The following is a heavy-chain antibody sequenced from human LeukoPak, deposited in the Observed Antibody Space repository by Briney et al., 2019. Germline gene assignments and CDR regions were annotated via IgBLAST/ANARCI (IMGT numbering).Heavy chain of an antibody. Sequence: GGSLRLSCAASGFTFSSYAMHWVRQAPGKGLEWVAVISYDGSNKYYADSVKGRFTISRDNSKDTLFLQMNSLKADDTAVYYCAKASRQAAVASPLDYWGQGSLVTVSS. V-gene: IGHV3-30*14. CDR3: AKASRQAAVASPLDY. J-gene: IGHJ4*02. CDR2: ISYDGSNK. D-gene: IGHD6-19*01. CDR1: GFTFSSYA.